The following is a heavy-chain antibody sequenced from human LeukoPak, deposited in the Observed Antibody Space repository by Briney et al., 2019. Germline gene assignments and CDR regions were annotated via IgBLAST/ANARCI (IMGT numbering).Heavy chain of an antibody. CDR1: GFTFSSYW. J-gene: IGHJ4*02. V-gene: IGHV3-7*01. CDR2: IKQDGSQK. Sequence: GGSLRLSCAASGFTFSSYWMSWVRQAPGKGLEWVANIKQDGSQKYYVDSVKGRFTISRDISTDTLWLQMDSLRTEDTAVYYCAKGPLRGTAAAIDYWGQGTLVTVSS. D-gene: IGHD2-2*01. CDR3: AKGPLRGTAAAIDY.